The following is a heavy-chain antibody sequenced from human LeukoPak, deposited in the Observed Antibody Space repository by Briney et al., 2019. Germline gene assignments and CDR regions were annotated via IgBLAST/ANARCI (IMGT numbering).Heavy chain of an antibody. V-gene: IGHV3-69-1*01. D-gene: IGHD4-17*01. CDR2: IGGDGIA. J-gene: IGHJ4*02. CDR1: GFTFTDHP. CDR3: ARSRLPAPTMTPSDY. Sequence: GGSLRLSCVASGFTFTDHPMNWVRQAPGKGLEWISYIGGDGIAFYADSVKGRFTASKDDARKSMYLQMNSLRVEDTAVYYCARSRLPAPTMTPSDYWGQGALVTVSS.